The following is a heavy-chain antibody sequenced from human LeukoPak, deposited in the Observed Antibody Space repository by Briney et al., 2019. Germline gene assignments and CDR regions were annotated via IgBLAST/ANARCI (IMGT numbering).Heavy chain of an antibody. D-gene: IGHD3-22*01. V-gene: IGHV1-18*01. J-gene: IGHJ4*02. Sequence: GASVKVSCKASGYTFTSYGISWMRQAPGQGLEWMGWISAYNGNTNYAQKLQGRVTMTTDTSTSTAYMELRSLRSDDTAVYYCARSGYYDSSGPDDYWGQGTLVTVSS. CDR3: ARSGYYDSSGPDDY. CDR1: GYTFTSYG. CDR2: ISAYNGNT.